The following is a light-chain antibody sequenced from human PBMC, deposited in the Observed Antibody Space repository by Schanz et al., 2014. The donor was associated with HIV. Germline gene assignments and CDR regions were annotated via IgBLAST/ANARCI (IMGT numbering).Light chain of an antibody. CDR1: QSVLYSSNNKNY. CDR2: WSG. Sequence: DIVMTQSPDSLAVSLGERATINCKSSQSVLYSSNNKNYIAWYQQKGGQPPKLIISWSGNRETGIPDRFSGSGSGTDFTLTISSLQAEDVAVYYCQQYYSTPPTFGQGTKLE. V-gene: IGKV4-1*01. CDR3: QQYYSTPPT. J-gene: IGKJ2*01.